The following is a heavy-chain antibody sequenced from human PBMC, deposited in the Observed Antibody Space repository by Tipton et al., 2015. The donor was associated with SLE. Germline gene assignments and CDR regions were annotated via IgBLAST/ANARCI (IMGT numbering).Heavy chain of an antibody. CDR1: GGSFSSGGYY. CDR2: IDISGST. Sequence: TLSLTCTVSGGSFSSGGYYWSWVRQSAGKGLEWIGRIDISGSTNYNPSFESRVTISRDTSKNQFSLKLSSVTAADSAVYYCASPPYYGSGSYRPYWYFDLWGRGTLVTVSS. V-gene: IGHV4-61*02. J-gene: IGHJ2*01. D-gene: IGHD3-10*01. CDR3: ASPPYYGSGSYRPYWYFDL.